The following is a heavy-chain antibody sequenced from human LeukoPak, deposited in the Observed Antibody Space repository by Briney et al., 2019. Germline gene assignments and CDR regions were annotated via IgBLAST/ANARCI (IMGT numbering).Heavy chain of an antibody. CDR1: GFTFSSYG. J-gene: IGHJ4*02. D-gene: IGHD6-19*01. CDR3: ARAGSSGIMGAFDY. V-gene: IGHV3-20*04. CDR2: INWNGGST. Sequence: RPGGSLRLSCVASGFTFSSYGMSWVRQAPGKGLEWVSGINWNGGSTGYADSVKGRFTISRDNAKNSLYLQMNSLRAEDTALYYCARAGSSGIMGAFDYWGQGTLVTVSS.